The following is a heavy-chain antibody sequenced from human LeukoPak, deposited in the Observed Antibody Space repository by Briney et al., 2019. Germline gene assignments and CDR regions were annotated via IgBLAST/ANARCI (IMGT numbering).Heavy chain of an antibody. V-gene: IGHV3-23*01. CDR2: ISGSGGST. CDR3: ARRLGIAAAGHFDY. Sequence: GGSLRLSCAASGFTFSSFAMSWVRRAPGKGLEWVSAISGSGGSTYYADSVKGRFTISRDNSKNTLYLQMNSLRAEDTAVYYCARRLGIAAAGHFDYWGQGTLVTVSS. CDR1: GFTFSSFA. D-gene: IGHD6-13*01. J-gene: IGHJ4*02.